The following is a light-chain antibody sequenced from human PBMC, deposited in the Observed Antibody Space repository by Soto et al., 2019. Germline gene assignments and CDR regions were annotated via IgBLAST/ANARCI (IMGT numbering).Light chain of an antibody. J-gene: IGKJ1*01. Sequence: EIVMTQSPATLSVSPGERATLSCRASQSVSSNLAWYQHKPGQAPRLLVSGASTRASGIPDRFSGSGSGTEFTLSISSLQSEDFAVYYCQQYYNWPRAVGQGTKVDTK. CDR2: GAS. CDR1: QSVSSN. V-gene: IGKV3-15*01. CDR3: QQYYNWPRA.